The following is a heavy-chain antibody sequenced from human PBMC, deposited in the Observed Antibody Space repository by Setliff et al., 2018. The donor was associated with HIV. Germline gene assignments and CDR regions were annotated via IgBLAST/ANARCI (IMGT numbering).Heavy chain of an antibody. Sequence: SETLSLTCTVSGGSITTTNYYWGWVRQSPGKGLEWIGVIYYRGSAYYNLSLQSRVTLSVDTSKNSFSLHLTSVTAADTAVYFCARARGPPLPVLDFWGPGTLVTV. CDR2: IYYRGSA. CDR1: GGSITTTNYY. CDR3: ARARGPPLPVLDF. V-gene: IGHV4-39*07. D-gene: IGHD3-10*01. J-gene: IGHJ4*02.